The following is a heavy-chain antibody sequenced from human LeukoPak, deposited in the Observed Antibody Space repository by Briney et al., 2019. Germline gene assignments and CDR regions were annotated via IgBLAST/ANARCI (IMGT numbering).Heavy chain of an antibody. CDR1: GGTFSSYA. D-gene: IGHD2-2*01. V-gene: IGHV1-69*06. J-gene: IGHJ4*02. CDR3: ARWVGGRYCSSSSCSPGDY. CDR2: IIPIFGTA. Sequence: SVKVSCKASGGTFSSYAISWVRQAPGQGLEWMGGIIPIFGTANYAQRFQGRVTITADKSTSTAYTELSSLRSEDTAVYYCARWVGGRYCSSSSCSPGDYWGQGTLVTVSS.